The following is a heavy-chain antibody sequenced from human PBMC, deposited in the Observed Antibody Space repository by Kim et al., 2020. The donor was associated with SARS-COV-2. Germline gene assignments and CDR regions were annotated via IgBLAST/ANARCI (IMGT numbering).Heavy chain of an antibody. D-gene: IGHD3-3*01. V-gene: IGHV3-11*05. CDR3: ARVRGSGDFWSGYYTGDY. J-gene: IGHJ4*02. Sequence: KGRFTISRDNAKNSLYLQMNSLRAEDTAVYYCARVRGSGDFWSGYYTGDYWGQGTLVTVSS.